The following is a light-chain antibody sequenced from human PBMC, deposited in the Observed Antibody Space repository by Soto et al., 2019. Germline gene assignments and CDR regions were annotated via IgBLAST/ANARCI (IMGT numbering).Light chain of an antibody. CDR1: QSVTSSY. J-gene: IGKJ4*01. CDR2: GAS. CDR3: QQYGSSPALT. Sequence: EIVLTQSPGSLSLSPGERATLSCRASQSVTSSYLAWYQHKPGQAPRLLIYGASNRATGITDRFSGSGSGTDFTLTISRLEPEDFAVYYCQQYGSSPALTFGGGTKVDIK. V-gene: IGKV3-20*01.